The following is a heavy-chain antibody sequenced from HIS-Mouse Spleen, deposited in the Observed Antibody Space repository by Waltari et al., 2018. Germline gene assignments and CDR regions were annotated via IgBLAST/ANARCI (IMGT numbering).Heavy chain of an antibody. Sequence: QVQLVESGGGVVQPGRSLRPSCAASGFTFSSYAMHWVRQAPGKGLEWVAGISYEGRNKYDADAVEGRFTISRDNSTNTLYLQMNSLRAEDTAVYYCASLRFQAAYFDYWGQGTLVTVSS. J-gene: IGHJ4*02. CDR3: ASLRFQAAYFDY. CDR1: GFTFSSYA. D-gene: IGHD6-13*01. CDR2: ISYEGRNK. V-gene: IGHV3-30*04.